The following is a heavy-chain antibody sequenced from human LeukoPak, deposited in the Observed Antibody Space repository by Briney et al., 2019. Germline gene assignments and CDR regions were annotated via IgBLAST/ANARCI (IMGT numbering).Heavy chain of an antibody. J-gene: IGHJ4*02. CDR2: IYTSGST. D-gene: IGHD6-13*01. CDR1: GGSISSGSYY. CDR3: ARGPSGYSSSWYGGGYFDY. V-gene: IGHV4-61*02. Sequence: SETLSLTCPVSGGSISSGSYYWSWIRQPAGRGLEWFGRIYTSGSTNYNPSLKRRVTISVDTSKNQFSLKLSSVTAADTAVYYCARGPSGYSSSWYGGGYFDYWGQGTLVTVSS.